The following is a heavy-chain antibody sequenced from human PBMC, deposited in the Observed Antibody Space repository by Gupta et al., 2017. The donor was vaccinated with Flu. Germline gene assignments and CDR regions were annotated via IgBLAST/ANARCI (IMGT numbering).Heavy chain of an antibody. CDR1: GYTFTGYY. D-gene: IGHD2-21*02. V-gene: IGHV1-2*04. CDR3: AGAPYCGGDCPTFGAFDI. CDR2: INPNSGGT. J-gene: IGHJ3*02. Sequence: QVQLVQSGAEVKKPGASVKVSCKASGYTFTGYYMHRVRQAPVQGLEWMGWINPNSGGTNYAQKFQGWVTMTRDTSISTAYMELSRLRSDDTAVYYCAGAPYCGGDCPTFGAFDIWGQGTMVTVSS.